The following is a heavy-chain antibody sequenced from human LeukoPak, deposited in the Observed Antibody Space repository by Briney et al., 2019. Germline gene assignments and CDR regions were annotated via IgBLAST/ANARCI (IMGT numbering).Heavy chain of an antibody. CDR1: GFTFSSYA. CDR3: ARGGCSSTSCYSPYYDFWSGSKRDYYYGMDV. J-gene: IGHJ6*02. CDR2: ISYDGSNK. Sequence: GGSLRLSCAASGFTFSSYAMHWVRQAPGKGLEWVAVISYDGSNKYYADSVKGRFTISRDSSKNTLYLQMNSLRAEDTAVYYCARGGCSSTSCYSPYYDFWSGSKRDYYYGMDVWGQGTTVTVSS. D-gene: IGHD2-2*01. V-gene: IGHV3-30-3*01.